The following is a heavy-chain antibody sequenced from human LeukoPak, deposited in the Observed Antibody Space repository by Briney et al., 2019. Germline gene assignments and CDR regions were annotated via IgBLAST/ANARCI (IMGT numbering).Heavy chain of an antibody. CDR2: ISSSGSTI. CDR3: ARKLVVPAAPFDY. CDR1: GFTFNSYE. Sequence: GGSLRLTCAASGFTFNSYEMNWVRQAPGKGLEWVSYISSSGSTIYYADSVKGRFTISRDNAQNSLYLQMNSLRAEDTAVYYCARKLVVPAAPFDYWGQGTLVTVSS. D-gene: IGHD2-2*01. J-gene: IGHJ4*02. V-gene: IGHV3-48*03.